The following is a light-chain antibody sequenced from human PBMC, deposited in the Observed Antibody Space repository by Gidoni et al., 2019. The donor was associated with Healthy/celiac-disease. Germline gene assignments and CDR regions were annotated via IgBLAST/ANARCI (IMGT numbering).Light chain of an antibody. Sequence: ELVMTQSPATLSLSPVERATLSCRASQSVSSNLAWYQQKPVQAPRLLIYGASTRATGIPARFSGSGSGTEFTLTISSLQSEDFAVYYCQQYNNWPLTFGQGTRLEIK. CDR3: QQYNNWPLT. V-gene: IGKV3-15*01. J-gene: IGKJ5*01. CDR2: GAS. CDR1: QSVSSN.